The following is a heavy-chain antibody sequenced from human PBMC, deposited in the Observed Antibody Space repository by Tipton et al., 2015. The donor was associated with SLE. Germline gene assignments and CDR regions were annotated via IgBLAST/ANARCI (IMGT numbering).Heavy chain of an antibody. CDR1: GGSISSGAYL. V-gene: IGHV4-31*03. J-gene: IGHJ4*02. CDR2: IYYSGRT. Sequence: TLSLTCIVSGGSISSGAYLWSWIRQHPGKGLEWIGYIYYSGRTYYNPSLKSRISISVDTSKNQFSLNLSSVTAADTAVYYCAREGYSAGWDGDFDFRGQGALVTVSS. D-gene: IGHD6-19*01. CDR3: AREGYSAGWDGDFDF.